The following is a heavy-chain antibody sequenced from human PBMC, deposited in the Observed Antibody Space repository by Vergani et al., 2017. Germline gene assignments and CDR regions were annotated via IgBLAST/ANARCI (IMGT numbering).Heavy chain of an antibody. V-gene: IGHV3-7*01. Sequence: EVQLVESGGGLVQPGGSLRLSCAASGFTFSSYWMSWVRQAPGKGLEWVANIKQDGSEKYYVDSVKGRFNISRDNAKNSLYLQMNSLRAEDTAVYYCAIGSGGIVYYFDYWGQGTLVTVSS. CDR3: AIGSGGIVYYFDY. D-gene: IGHD3-10*01. CDR1: GFTFSSYW. J-gene: IGHJ4*02. CDR2: IKQDGSEK.